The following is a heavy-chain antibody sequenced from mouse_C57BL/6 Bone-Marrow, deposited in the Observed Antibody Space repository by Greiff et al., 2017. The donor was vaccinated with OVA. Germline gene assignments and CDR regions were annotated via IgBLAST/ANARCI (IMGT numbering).Heavy chain of an antibody. CDR3: ARTRYSNFLYAMDY. CDR1: GYSFTDYN. Sequence: EVQLQESGPELVKPGASVKISCKASGYSFTDYNMNWVKQSNGKSLEWIGVINPNYGTTSYNQKFKGKATLTVDQSSSTAYMQLNSLTSEDSAVYYCARTRYSNFLYAMDYWGQGTSVTVSS. D-gene: IGHD2-5*01. J-gene: IGHJ4*01. CDR2: INPNYGTT. V-gene: IGHV1-39*01.